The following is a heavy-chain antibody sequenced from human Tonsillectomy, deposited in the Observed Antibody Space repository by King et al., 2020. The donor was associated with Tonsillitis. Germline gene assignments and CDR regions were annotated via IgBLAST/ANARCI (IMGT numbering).Heavy chain of an antibody. CDR3: VKDRIAVAGPYDAFDI. CDR1: GFTFSSYA. V-gene: IGHV3-23*04. J-gene: IGHJ3*02. D-gene: IGHD6-19*01. CDR2: IGDSGGRA. Sequence: VQLVESWGGLVQPGGSLRLSCAASGFTFSSYAMTWVRQAPGKGLEWVSFIGDSGGRAYYADSVKGRFTISRDNSKSTLYLQMNSLRAEDTAVYYCVKDRIAVAGPYDAFDIWGQGTMVTVSS.